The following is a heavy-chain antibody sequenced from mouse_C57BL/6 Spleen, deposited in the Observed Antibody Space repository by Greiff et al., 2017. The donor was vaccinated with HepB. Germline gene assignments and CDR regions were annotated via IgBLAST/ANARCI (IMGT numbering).Heavy chain of an antibody. V-gene: IGHV14-1*01. CDR2: IDPEDGDT. J-gene: IGHJ2*01. Sequence: EVQLQQSGAELVRPGASVKLSCTASGFNIKDYYMHWVKQRPEQGLEWIGRIDPEDGDTEYAPKFQGKATMTADTSSNTAYLQLSSLTAEDTAVYYCTTGGTVEGFDFDYWGQGTTLTVSS. CDR1: GFNIKDYY. CDR3: TTGGTVEGFDFDY. D-gene: IGHD1-1*01.